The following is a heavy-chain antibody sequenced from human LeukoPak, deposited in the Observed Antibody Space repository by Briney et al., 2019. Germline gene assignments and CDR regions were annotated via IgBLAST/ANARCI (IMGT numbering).Heavy chain of an antibody. CDR2: ISGSGGST. CDR1: GFTFSSYA. V-gene: IGHV3-23*01. D-gene: IGHD6-13*01. J-gene: IGHJ4*02. CDR3: AKGFYSSSWYYFDY. Sequence: GGSLRLPCAASGFTFSSYAMSWVRQAPGKGLEWVSAISGSGGSTYYADSVKGRFTISRDNSKNTLYLQMNSLRAEDTAVYYCAKGFYSSSWYYFDYWGQGTLVTASS.